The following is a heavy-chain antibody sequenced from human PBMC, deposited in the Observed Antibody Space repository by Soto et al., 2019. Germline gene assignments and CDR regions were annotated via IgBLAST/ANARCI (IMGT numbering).Heavy chain of an antibody. CDR3: ARGRTVRNYADDSSDYFYFFDY. J-gene: IGHJ4*02. CDR1: GDSISTFY. V-gene: IGHV4-59*01. Sequence: PSETLSLTCTVSGDSISTFYWGWMRQSPGKELEWIGYAYYTGSTNYNPSLKSRVTISVDRSKNQFSLKLTSANAADTAVYYCARGRTVRNYADDSSDYFYFFDYWGQGTQVTVYS. D-gene: IGHD3-22*01. CDR2: AYYTGST.